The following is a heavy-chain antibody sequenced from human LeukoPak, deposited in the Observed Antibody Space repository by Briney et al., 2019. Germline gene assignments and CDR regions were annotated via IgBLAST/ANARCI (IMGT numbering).Heavy chain of an antibody. CDR1: GGSISRYY. CDR2: IYTSGST. J-gene: IGHJ5*02. CDR3: ASSLLWFGEGWFDP. V-gene: IGHV4-4*07. D-gene: IGHD3-10*01. Sequence: SETLSLTCTVSGGSISRYYWSWIRQPAGKGLEWIGRIYTSGSTNYNPSLKSRVTMSVDTSKNQFSLKLSSVTAADTAVYYCASSLLWFGEGWFDPWGQGTLVTVSS.